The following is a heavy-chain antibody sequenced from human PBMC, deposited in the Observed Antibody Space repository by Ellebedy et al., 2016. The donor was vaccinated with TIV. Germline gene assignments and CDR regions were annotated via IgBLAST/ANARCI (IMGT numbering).Heavy chain of an antibody. J-gene: IGHJ4*02. D-gene: IGHD6-19*01. V-gene: IGHV3-11*06. CDR2: ISSSGSDT. CDR3: ARGQAVAGSHFDY. CDR1: RFIFSDYY. Sequence: PGGSLRLSCAASRFIFSDYYMSWSRRVPGAGLEWLSYISSSGSDTNYADSVKGRLTISRDNAKNSLYLEMNSLKVEDTALYYCARGQAVAGSHFDYWGQGTLVTVSS.